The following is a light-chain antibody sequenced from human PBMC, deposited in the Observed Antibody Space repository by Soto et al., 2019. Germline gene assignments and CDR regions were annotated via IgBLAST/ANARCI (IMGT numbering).Light chain of an antibody. V-gene: IGKV3-15*01. CDR3: QQYSNWPPAIT. J-gene: IGKJ5*01. CDR2: GSS. Sequence: EIVLTHSLATLSVPPKERTTLSCRATETISTNLAWFQRKPGQPPRLLIYGSSTRATGVPDRFSGSGSGTEFTLIISSLQSEDVALYYCQQYSNWPPAITFGQGTRLEIK. CDR1: ETISTN.